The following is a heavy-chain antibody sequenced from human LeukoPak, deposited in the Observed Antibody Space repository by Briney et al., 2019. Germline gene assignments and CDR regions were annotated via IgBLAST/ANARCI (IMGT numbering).Heavy chain of an antibody. D-gene: IGHD1-26*01. Sequence: PGGSVRLFYGACGLNLKNYVVLCPREAPGGAVEWLANIYGCGVSISHADPVKGPFTISRDNSNNTLYLQMNSLRAEDTAMYYCSKDLGWELPAEAYWGQGILVTVSS. CDR1: GLNLKNYV. CDR2: IYGCGVSI. CDR3: SKDLGWELPAEAY. V-gene: IGHV3-23*01. J-gene: IGHJ4*02.